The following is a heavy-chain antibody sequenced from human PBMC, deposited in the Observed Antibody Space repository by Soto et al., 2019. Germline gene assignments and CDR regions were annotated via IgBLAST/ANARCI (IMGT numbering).Heavy chain of an antibody. Sequence: PGESLKISCKGSGYSFTSYWIGWVRQMPGRGLEWMGMIYLGDSNNRYSPSFKGQVTISADKSINTAYLQWRSLKASDSAVYYCARQEYCSSTACYKVDSWGQGTLVTVSS. CDR3: ARQEYCSSTACYKVDS. D-gene: IGHD2-2*02. V-gene: IGHV5-51*01. CDR2: IYLGDSNN. CDR1: GYSFTSYW. J-gene: IGHJ4*02.